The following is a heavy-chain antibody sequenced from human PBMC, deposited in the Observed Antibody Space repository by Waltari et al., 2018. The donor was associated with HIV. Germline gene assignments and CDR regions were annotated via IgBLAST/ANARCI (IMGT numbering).Heavy chain of an antibody. V-gene: IGHV3-23*01. CDR3: AKGVSVATRTGFDS. D-gene: IGHD5-12*01. CDR2: ISGSGQTT. Sequence: VQLLESGGGLVQPGGSLRISCAAPGFSFSDYALGWVRQAPGKGLQCVSTISGSGQTTYYAESVEGRFTISRDDSQNTLYLQMHSVRGEDTAVYFCAKGVSVATRTGFDSWGQGTMVIVSS. J-gene: IGHJ4*02. CDR1: GFSFSDYA.